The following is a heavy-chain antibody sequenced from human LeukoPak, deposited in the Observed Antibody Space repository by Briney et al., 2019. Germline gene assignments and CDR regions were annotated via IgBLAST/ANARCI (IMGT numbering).Heavy chain of an antibody. CDR2: IYSGGST. CDR1: GFTVSNNY. D-gene: IGHD5-18*01. Sequence: GGSLRLSCAASGFTVSNNYRSWVRQAPGKGLEWVSVIYSGGSTYYADYVKGRFTISRDNSKKTLYLQMNSLRAEDTAVYCCGRGLIQLWLDYWGQGTLVTVSS. J-gene: IGHJ4*02. V-gene: IGHV3-66*02. CDR3: GRGLIQLWLDY.